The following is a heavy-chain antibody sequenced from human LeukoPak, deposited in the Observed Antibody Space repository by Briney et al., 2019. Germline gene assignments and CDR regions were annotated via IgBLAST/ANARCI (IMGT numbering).Heavy chain of an antibody. CDR3: AKVGLRYFDWSNFDY. Sequence: GGSLRLSCAASGFTFSSYAMSWVRQAPGKGLEWVSGISGSGGSTHYADSVKGRFTISRDNSKNTMYLQMNSLRAEDTAVYYCAKVGLRYFDWSNFDYWGQGSLVTVAS. CDR2: ISGSGGST. J-gene: IGHJ4*02. CDR1: GFTFSSYA. V-gene: IGHV3-23*01. D-gene: IGHD3-9*01.